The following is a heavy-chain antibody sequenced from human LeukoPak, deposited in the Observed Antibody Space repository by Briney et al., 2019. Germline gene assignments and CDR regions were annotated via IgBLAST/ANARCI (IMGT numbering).Heavy chain of an antibody. CDR3: AREISGYSDY. J-gene: IGHJ4*02. CDR1: GYTFTGYY. Sequence: ASVKVSCKASGYTFTGYYMHWVRQAPGQGLDWMGWINANSGDTKYAQKFQGRVTMTRDTSISTAYMAMSRLRSDDTAMYYCAREISGYSDYWGQGTLVTVSS. V-gene: IGHV1-2*02. D-gene: IGHD3-22*01. CDR2: INANSGDT.